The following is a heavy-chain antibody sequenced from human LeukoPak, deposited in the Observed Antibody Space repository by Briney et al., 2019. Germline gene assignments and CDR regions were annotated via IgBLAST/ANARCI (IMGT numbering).Heavy chain of an antibody. D-gene: IGHD3-22*01. V-gene: IGHV1-46*01. Sequence: ASVKVSCKASGYTFTGKFMHWVRQAPGQGLEWMGIINPSGGSTTYAQKFQGRVTMTSDTSTSTAYMEVSSLRSEDTAVYYCARGRSSGYYYTLAYWGQGSLVTVSS. CDR1: GYTFTGKF. CDR2: INPSGGST. J-gene: IGHJ4*02. CDR3: ARGRSSGYYYTLAY.